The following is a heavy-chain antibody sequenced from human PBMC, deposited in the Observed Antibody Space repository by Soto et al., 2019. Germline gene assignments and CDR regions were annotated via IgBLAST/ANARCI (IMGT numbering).Heavy chain of an antibody. CDR3: SYCAYERCGRMLGLVEV. Sequence: GGSLRLSCAASGFTFNIYAMSWVRQAPGKGLEWVSAISGSGGGTYYADSVKGRFTISRDNSNNTLYLQMSSLRAEDTAVYYCSYCAYERCGRMLGLVEVWGQGTTVTVSS. V-gene: IGHV3-23*01. CDR1: GFTFNIYA. CDR2: ISGSGGGT. J-gene: IGHJ6*02. D-gene: IGHD6-6*01.